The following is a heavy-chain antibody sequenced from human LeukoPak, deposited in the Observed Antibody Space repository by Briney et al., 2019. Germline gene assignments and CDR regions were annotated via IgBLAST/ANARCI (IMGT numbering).Heavy chain of an antibody. J-gene: IGHJ3*02. V-gene: IGHV4-59*01. Sequence: KSSETLSLTCTVSGGSISSYYWSWIRLPPGKGLEWIGYIYYSGSTNYNPSLKSRVTISVDTSKNQFSLKLSSVTAADTAVYYCARDLPTWNYVGAFDIWGQGTMVTVSS. CDR1: GGSISSYY. D-gene: IGHD1-7*01. CDR3: ARDLPTWNYVGAFDI. CDR2: IYYSGST.